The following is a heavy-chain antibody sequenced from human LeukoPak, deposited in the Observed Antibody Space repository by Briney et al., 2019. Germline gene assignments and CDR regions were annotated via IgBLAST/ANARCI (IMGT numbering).Heavy chain of an antibody. CDR3: AIPRGHYYASGSYSQYWYFDL. D-gene: IGHD3-10*01. CDR2: IKGDGSSA. CDR1: GFTFSNYW. Sequence: GGSLRLSCAASGFTFSNYWMHWVRQGPGKGLVWVSRIKGDGSSADYADSVKGRFTISRDNAKNSLSLQMNSLRAEDTAVYYCAIPRGHYYASGSYSQYWYFDLWGRGTLVTVSS. J-gene: IGHJ2*01. V-gene: IGHV3-74*01.